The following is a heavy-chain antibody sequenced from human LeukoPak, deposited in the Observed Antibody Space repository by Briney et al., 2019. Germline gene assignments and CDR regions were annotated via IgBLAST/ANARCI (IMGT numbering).Heavy chain of an antibody. CDR1: GFTFSDYY. D-gene: IGHD2-15*01. Sequence: GGSLRLSCAASGFTFSDYYMSWIRQAPAKGLEGVSCISGGGSAIYYADSVKGRFTISRDNARNSLYLQLNSLRAEDTAMYYCSRALNVAHYWGQGALVTVSS. CDR2: ISGGGSAI. V-gene: IGHV3-11*01. CDR3: SRALNVAHY. J-gene: IGHJ4*02.